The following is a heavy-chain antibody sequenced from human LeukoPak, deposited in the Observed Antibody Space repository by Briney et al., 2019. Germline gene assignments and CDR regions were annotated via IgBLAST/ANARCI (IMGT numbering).Heavy chain of an antibody. V-gene: IGHV3-30*02. Sequence: GGSLRLSCAASGFTFSSYGMHWVRQAPGKGLEWVAFIRYDGSNKYYADSVKGRLTISRDNSKNTLYLQMNSLRAEDTAVYYCAKDPGDYGDYYFDYWGQGTLVTVSS. D-gene: IGHD4-17*01. CDR1: GFTFSSYG. J-gene: IGHJ4*02. CDR2: IRYDGSNK. CDR3: AKDPGDYGDYYFDY.